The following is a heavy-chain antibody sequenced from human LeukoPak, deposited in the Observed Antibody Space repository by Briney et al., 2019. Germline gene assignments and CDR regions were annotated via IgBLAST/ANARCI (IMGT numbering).Heavy chain of an antibody. D-gene: IGHD1-20*01. V-gene: IGHV3-21*01. CDR1: GFTFNFYM. Sequence: PGGSLRLSCTASGFTFNFYMMNWVRQAPGKGLELVSSISTSSSHIYYADSLKGRFTVSRDNAKKSLFLQMNNLTAEDTAMYYCARDDNWNDKPFDLWGQGTLVTVSS. CDR3: ARDDNWNDKPFDL. J-gene: IGHJ4*02. CDR2: ISTSSSHI.